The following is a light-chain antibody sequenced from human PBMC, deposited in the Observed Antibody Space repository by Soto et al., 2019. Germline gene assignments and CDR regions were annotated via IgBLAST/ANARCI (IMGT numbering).Light chain of an antibody. V-gene: IGLV2-11*01. CDR2: DVS. J-gene: IGLJ1*01. CDR1: SSDVGGYNY. CDR3: CSYAGSSWV. Sequence: QSALTQPRSVSGSPGQSVTISCTGTSSDVGGYNYVSWYQQHPGKAPKLMIYDVSKRPSGVPDRFSGSKSGNTASLTISGLQAGDEADYYCCSYAGSSWVFGTGTKLTVL.